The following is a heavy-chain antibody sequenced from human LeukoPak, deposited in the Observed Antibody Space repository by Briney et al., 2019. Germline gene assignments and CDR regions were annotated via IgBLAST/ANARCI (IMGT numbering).Heavy chain of an antibody. J-gene: IGHJ4*02. CDR3: ARPSIAVAASFPGFYFDY. D-gene: IGHD6-19*01. CDR1: GGSISNGDYY. V-gene: IGHV4-30-4*08. CDR2: IYYSGST. Sequence: PSETLSLTCTVSGGSISNGDYYWSWIGQPPGKGLEWIGYIYYSGSTYYNPSLKSRVTISVDTSKNQFSLKLSSVTAADTAVYYCARPSIAVAASFPGFYFDYWGQGTLVTVSS.